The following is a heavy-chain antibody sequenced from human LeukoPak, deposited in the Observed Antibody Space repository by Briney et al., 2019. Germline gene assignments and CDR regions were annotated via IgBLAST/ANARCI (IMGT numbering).Heavy chain of an antibody. V-gene: IGHV4-30-2*01. J-gene: IGHJ6*02. CDR3: ARPLGYYGMDV. Sequence: SQTLSLTCAVSGGSISSGGYSWSWIRQPPGKGLEWIGYIYHSGSTYYNPSLKSRVTISVDRSKNQFSLKLSSVTAADTAVYYCARPLGYYGMDVWGQGTTVTVSS. D-gene: IGHD3-10*01. CDR1: GGSISSGGYS. CDR2: IYHSGST.